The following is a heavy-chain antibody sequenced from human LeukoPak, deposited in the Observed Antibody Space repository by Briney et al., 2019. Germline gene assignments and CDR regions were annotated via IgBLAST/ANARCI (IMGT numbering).Heavy chain of an antibody. D-gene: IGHD3-9*01. CDR2: ISYDGSDK. CDR1: GFTFSSYG. V-gene: IGHV3-30*18. Sequence: GGSLRLSCAASGFTFSSYGMHWVRQAPGKGLEWVAVISYDGSDKYYADSVKGRFTISRDNSKNTLYLQMNSLRAEDTAVYYCAKEPYYVILTGYRTPRGMDVWGQGTTVTVSS. CDR3: AKEPYYVILTGYRTPRGMDV. J-gene: IGHJ6*02.